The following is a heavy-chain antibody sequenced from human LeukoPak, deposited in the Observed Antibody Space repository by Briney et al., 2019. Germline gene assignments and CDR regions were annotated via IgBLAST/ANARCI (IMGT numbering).Heavy chain of an antibody. J-gene: IGHJ5*02. Sequence: GASVKVSCKASGYTFTIYGISWVRQAPGQGLEWMGWISAYNGDTDYAQKLQGRVTMTTDTSMSTAYMELRSLRSDDTAVYYCARGFMANLEWLLSAWGQGTLVTVSS. CDR3: ARGFMANLEWLLSA. V-gene: IGHV1-18*01. D-gene: IGHD3-3*01. CDR1: GYTFTIYG. CDR2: ISAYNGDT.